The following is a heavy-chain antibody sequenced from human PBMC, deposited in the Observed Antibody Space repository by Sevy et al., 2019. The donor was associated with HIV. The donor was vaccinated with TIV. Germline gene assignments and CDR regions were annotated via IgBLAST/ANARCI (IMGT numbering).Heavy chain of an antibody. V-gene: IGHV3-30*18. J-gene: IGHJ5*02. CDR3: TKGDGALTGIDP. D-gene: IGHD7-27*01. CDR2: MSYDGSNQ. Sequence: GGSLRLSCAASGFTFSDYAMHWVRLAPGKGLEWAALMSYDGSNQYYADSVKGRFTISRDNSKNTLYLQMNSLRVEDKAVYYCTKGDGALTGIDPWGQGTLVTVSS. CDR1: GFTFSDYA.